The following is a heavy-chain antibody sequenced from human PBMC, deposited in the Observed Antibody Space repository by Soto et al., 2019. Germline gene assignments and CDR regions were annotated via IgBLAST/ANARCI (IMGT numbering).Heavy chain of an antibody. CDR1: GFTFSSYA. CDR3: AKDNDFWSGGSSWFDP. CDR2: ISGSGGST. D-gene: IGHD3-3*01. J-gene: IGHJ5*02. Sequence: GESLKISCAASGFTFSSYAMSWVRQAPGKGLEWVSAISGSGGSTYYADSVKGRFTISRDNSKNTLYLQMNSLRAEDTAVYYCAKDNDFWSGGSSWFDPWGQGTLVTVSS. V-gene: IGHV3-23*01.